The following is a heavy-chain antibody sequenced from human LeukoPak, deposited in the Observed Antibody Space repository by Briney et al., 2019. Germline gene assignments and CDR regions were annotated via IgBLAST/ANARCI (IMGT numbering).Heavy chain of an antibody. V-gene: IGHV6-1*01. D-gene: IGHD2-15*01. CDR3: SRGAASYFDY. CDR2: TYYRSKWYY. J-gene: IGHJ4*02. CDR1: GDSVSSNSAA. Sequence: SQTLSLTCALSGDSVSSNSAAWNWARQSPSRGLEWLGRTYYRSKWYYDYAVSVKSRITINPDTSKNQFSLQLNSVTPEATAVYFCSRGAASYFDYWGQGTLVTVSS.